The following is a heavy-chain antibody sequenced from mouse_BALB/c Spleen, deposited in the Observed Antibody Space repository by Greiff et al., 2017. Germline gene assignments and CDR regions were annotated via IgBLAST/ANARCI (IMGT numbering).Heavy chain of an antibody. CDR1: GDSITSGY. D-gene: IGHD4-1*02. CDR2: ISYSGST. Sequence: EVKLVESGPSLVKPSQTLSLTCSVTGDSITSGYWNWIRKFPGNKLEYMGYISYSGSTYYNPSLKSRISITRDTSKNQYYLQLNSVTTEDTATYYCARSQLGRGYFDYWGQGTTLTVSS. CDR3: ARSQLGRGYFDY. V-gene: IGHV3-8*02. J-gene: IGHJ2*01.